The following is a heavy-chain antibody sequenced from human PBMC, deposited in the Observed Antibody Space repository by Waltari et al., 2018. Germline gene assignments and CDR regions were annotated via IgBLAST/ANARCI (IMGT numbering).Heavy chain of an antibody. D-gene: IGHD2-2*01. CDR1: GFTFSSYS. Sequence: EVQLVESGGGLVQPGGSLRLSCAASGFTFSSYSMTWVRQAPGKGLEWVSYISSSSSTIYYADSVKGRFTISRDNAKNSLYLQMNSLRAEDTAVYYCARSWDCSSTSCHVGAFDIWGQGTMVTVSS. J-gene: IGHJ3*02. CDR2: ISSSSSTI. V-gene: IGHV3-48*01. CDR3: ARSWDCSSTSCHVGAFDI.